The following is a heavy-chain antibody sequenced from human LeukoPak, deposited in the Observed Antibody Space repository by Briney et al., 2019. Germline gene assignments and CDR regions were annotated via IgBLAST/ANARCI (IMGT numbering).Heavy chain of an antibody. Sequence: SVKVSCKASGGTFSSYAISWVRQAPGQGLEWMGGIIPIFGTANYAQKFQGRVTITADESTSTAYMELSSLRPEDTAVYYCARDQGDCSSTSCYEGPPYYYYGMDVWGKGTTVTVSS. CDR1: GGTFSSYA. CDR2: IIPIFGTA. V-gene: IGHV1-69*01. D-gene: IGHD2-2*01. J-gene: IGHJ6*04. CDR3: ARDQGDCSSTSCYEGPPYYYYGMDV.